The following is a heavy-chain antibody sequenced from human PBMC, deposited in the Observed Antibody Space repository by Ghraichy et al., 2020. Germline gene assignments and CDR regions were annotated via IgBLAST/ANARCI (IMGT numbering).Heavy chain of an antibody. Sequence: ASVKVSCKASGYTFTSYGISWVRQAPGQGLEWMGWISAYNGNTNYAQKLQGRVTMTTDTSTSTAYMELRSLRSDDTAVYYCARVRIFGVVIIGYYGMDVWGQGTTVTVSS. CDR3: ARVRIFGVVIIGYYGMDV. CDR2: ISAYNGNT. CDR1: GYTFTSYG. D-gene: IGHD3-3*01. V-gene: IGHV1-18*01. J-gene: IGHJ6*02.